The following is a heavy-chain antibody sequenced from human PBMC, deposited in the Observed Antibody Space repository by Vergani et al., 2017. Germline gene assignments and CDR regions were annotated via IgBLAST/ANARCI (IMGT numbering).Heavy chain of an antibody. Sequence: EVQLVESGGGLVQPGRSLRLSCAASGFTFDNYAIHWVRQAPGKGLEWVSGISWNGGSVGYADSVKGRFTISRDNAKNSLYLQMNSLRAEDTAVYYCARGYGSGSFGDYWGQGTLVTVSS. D-gene: IGHD3-10*01. CDR2: ISWNGGSV. V-gene: IGHV3-9*01. CDR1: GFTFDNYA. J-gene: IGHJ4*02. CDR3: ARGYGSGSFGDY.